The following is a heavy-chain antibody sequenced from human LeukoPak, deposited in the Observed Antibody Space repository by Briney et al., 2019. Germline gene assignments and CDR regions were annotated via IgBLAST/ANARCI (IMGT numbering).Heavy chain of an antibody. CDR1: GFTFSDYY. J-gene: IGHJ4*02. D-gene: IGHD2-2*01. V-gene: IGHV3-11*01. CDR3: ARDPPGECSSTSCYDYFDY. Sequence: GGSLRLSCAASGFTFSDYYMGWIRQAPGKWLEWVSYITPSGGTLYYAHSVKGRFTISRDNAKNSLYLQMNSLRAEDTAVYYCARDPPGECSSTSCYDYFDYWGQGTLVTVSS. CDR2: ITPSGGTL.